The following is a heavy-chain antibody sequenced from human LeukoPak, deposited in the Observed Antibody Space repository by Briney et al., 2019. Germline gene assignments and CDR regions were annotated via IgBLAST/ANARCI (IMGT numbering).Heavy chain of an antibody. CDR1: GYTFTSYD. Sequence: GASVKVSCKASGYTFTSYDINWVRQATGQGLEWMGWMNPNSGNTGYAQKFQGRVTMTRNTSISTAYMELSSLRSEDTAVYYCARTQYDYKDYYYYYMDVWGKGTTVTVSS. CDR3: ARTQYDYKDYYYYYMDV. CDR2: MNPNSGNT. V-gene: IGHV1-8*01. D-gene: IGHD4-11*01. J-gene: IGHJ6*03.